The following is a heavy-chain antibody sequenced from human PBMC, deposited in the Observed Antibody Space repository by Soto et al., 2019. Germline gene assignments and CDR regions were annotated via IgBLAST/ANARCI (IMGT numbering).Heavy chain of an antibody. CDR1: GFTFSSYG. J-gene: IGHJ4*02. CDR3: AKDPGGPGYSSRGDYFDY. D-gene: IGHD6-13*01. Sequence: EVQLLESGGGLVQPGGSLRLSCAASGFTFSSYGISWVRQAPGKGLEWVSTITGSGGSTYYADSVKGRFTISRDNSKNPLYLQMNSLRAEDTAVYYCAKDPGGPGYSSRGDYFDYWGQGTLVTVSS. CDR2: ITGSGGST. V-gene: IGHV3-23*01.